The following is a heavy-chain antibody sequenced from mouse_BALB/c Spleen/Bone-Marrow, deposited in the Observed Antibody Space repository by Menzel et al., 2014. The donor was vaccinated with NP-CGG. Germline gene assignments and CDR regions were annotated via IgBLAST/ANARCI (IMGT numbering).Heavy chain of an antibody. V-gene: IGHV1-9*01. CDR2: ILPGSGST. J-gene: IGHJ2*01. Sequence: LVESGAELMKPGASVKISCKATGYTFSSYWIEWVKQRPGHGLEWIGEILPGSGSTNYNEKFKGKATFTADTSSNTAYMHLSSLTSEDSAVYYCARGAYYGNYFDYWGQGTPLTVSS. CDR1: GYTFSSYW. D-gene: IGHD2-10*01. CDR3: ARGAYYGNYFDY.